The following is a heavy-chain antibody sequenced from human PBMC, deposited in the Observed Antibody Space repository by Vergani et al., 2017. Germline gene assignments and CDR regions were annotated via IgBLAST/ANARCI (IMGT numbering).Heavy chain of an antibody. CDR2: IYYSGST. CDR1: GGSFSGYY. Sequence: QVQLQQWGAGLLKPSETLSLTCAVYGGSFSGYYWSWIRQPPGKGLEWIGYIYYSGSTNYNPSLKSRVTISVDTSKNQFSLKLSSVTAADTAVYYCARGSGYCSGGSCYLGYYYYMDVWGKGTTVTVSS. V-gene: IGHV4-34*11. D-gene: IGHD2-15*01. J-gene: IGHJ6*03. CDR3: ARGSGYCSGGSCYLGYYYYMDV.